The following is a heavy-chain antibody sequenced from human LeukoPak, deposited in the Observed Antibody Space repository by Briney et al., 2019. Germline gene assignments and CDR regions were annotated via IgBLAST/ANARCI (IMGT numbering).Heavy chain of an antibody. CDR1: GFTFSSYG. CDR3: ARNYYDSSGYFAFDI. V-gene: IGHV3-30*02. D-gene: IGHD3-22*01. CDR2: IRYDGSNK. Sequence: GGSLRLSCAASGFTFSSYGMHWVRQAPGKGLEWVAFIRYDGSNKYYADSVKGRFTISRDNSKNTLYLQMNSLRAEDTAVYYCARNYYDSSGYFAFDIWGQGTMVTVSS. J-gene: IGHJ3*02.